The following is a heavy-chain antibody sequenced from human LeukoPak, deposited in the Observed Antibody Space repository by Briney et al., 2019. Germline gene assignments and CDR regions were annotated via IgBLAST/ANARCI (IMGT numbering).Heavy chain of an antibody. J-gene: IGHJ4*02. CDR2: ISYDGSNK. CDR3: TRGMGGTYFDY. V-gene: IGHV3-30*03. CDR1: GLTISNYH. D-gene: IGHD1-26*01. Sequence: GSSLRLSCAASGLTISNYHMHWVPQAPGKGLEWVALISYDGSNKYYADSVKGRFTISSDNSKNTLYLQMNSLRAEDTGVYYCTRGMGGTYFDYWGQGTLVTVSS.